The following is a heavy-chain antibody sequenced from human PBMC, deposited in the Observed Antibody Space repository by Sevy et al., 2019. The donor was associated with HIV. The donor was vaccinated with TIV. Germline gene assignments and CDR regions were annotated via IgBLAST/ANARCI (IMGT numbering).Heavy chain of an antibody. Sequence: GGSLRLSCAASGFTFSRYAMSWVRQTPGKGLEWVSVISGGADNTDYADSVKGRFAISRDNSNIKLYLQMNSQRVEDTAMNYCDKAYNWNYEVDHFEHWGQGILVTVSS. D-gene: IGHD1-7*01. J-gene: IGHJ4*02. CDR3: DKAYNWNYEVDHFEH. CDR2: ISGGADNT. V-gene: IGHV3-23*01. CDR1: GFTFSRYA.